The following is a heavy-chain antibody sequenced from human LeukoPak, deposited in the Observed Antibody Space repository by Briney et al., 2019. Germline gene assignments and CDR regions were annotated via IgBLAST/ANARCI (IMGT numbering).Heavy chain of an antibody. D-gene: IGHD2-21*01. CDR3: ARADRLDGGPYLIGP. Sequence: ASVKVSCKTSGYSFTDYYMHWVRQAPGQGLERMGWINPNSGGTSSAQKFQGRVTMTRDTSITTVYMEVSWLTSDDTAIYYCARADRLDGGPYLIGPWGQGTLVTVSS. V-gene: IGHV1-2*02. CDR2: INPNSGGT. J-gene: IGHJ5*02. CDR1: GYSFTDYY.